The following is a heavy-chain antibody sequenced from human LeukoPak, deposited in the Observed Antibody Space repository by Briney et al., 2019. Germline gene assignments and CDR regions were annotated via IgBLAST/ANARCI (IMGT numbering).Heavy chain of an antibody. D-gene: IGHD4-17*01. CDR3: AKDRNYGDYGEFDY. CDR1: GFTFSSYG. V-gene: IGHV3-23*01. CDR2: ISGSGGST. J-gene: IGHJ4*02. Sequence: GGSLRLSCAASGFTFSSYGMSWVRQAPGKGLEWVSAISGSGGSTYYADSVKGRFTISRDNSKNTLYLQMNSLRAEDTAVYYCAKDRNYGDYGEFDYWGQGTLVTVSS.